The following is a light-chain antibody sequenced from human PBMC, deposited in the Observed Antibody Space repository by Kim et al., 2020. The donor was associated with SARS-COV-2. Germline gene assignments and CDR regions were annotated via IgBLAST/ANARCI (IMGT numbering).Light chain of an antibody. V-gene: IGKV1-33*01. CDR1: QDSRNY. CDR2: DAS. J-gene: IGKJ4*01. CDR3: QQYDHVPALS. Sequence: SVGDTVTSTCQASQDSRNYLSWYQQKPGKGPKGLIYDASKRDTGVPSRFRGGGSWAYFTFTINNLQPEDIATYYCQQYDHVPALSFGGGTKVDIK.